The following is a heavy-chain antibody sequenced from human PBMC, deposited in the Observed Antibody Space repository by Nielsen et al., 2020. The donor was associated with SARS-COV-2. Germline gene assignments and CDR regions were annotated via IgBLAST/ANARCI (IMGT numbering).Heavy chain of an antibody. V-gene: IGHV1-18*01. CDR2: ISAYNGNT. J-gene: IGHJ4*02. CDR3: ARVIPWDLRLDY. Sequence: ASVKVSCKASGYPFTGYDIYWVRQAPGQGLEWMGWISAYNGNTNYAQKLQGRVTMTTDTSTSTAYMELRSLRSDDTAVYYCARVIPWDLRLDYWGQGTLVTVSS. D-gene: IGHD3-16*01. CDR1: GYPFTGYD.